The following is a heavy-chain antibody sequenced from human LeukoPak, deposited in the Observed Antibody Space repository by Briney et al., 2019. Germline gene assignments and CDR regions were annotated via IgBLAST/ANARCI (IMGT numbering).Heavy chain of an antibody. CDR3: AKVGWDYYYYGMDV. CDR2: ISYDGSNK. J-gene: IGHJ6*02. CDR1: GFTFSSYG. V-gene: IGHV3-30*18. D-gene: IGHD3-16*01. Sequence: GGSLRLSCAASGFTFSSYGMHWVRQAPGKGLEWVAVISYDGSNKYYADSVKGRFTISRDNSKNTLYLQVNSLRAEDTAVYYCAKVGWDYYYYGMDVWGQGTTVTVSS.